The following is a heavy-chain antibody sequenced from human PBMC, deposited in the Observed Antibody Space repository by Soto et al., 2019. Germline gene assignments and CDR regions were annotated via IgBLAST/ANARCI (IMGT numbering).Heavy chain of an antibody. CDR1: TFTFSTDG. V-gene: IGHV3-30-3*01. Sequence: QVQLVESGGGVVQPGRSLRLSCAASTFTFSTDGMHWVRQAPGKGLEWVAFISNDGSNKYYADSVKGRFTISRDNSRNTLYLQMNSLRADDTAVFYCAGEDLAAPGSTFDIWGQGTMVTVSS. D-gene: IGHD6-13*01. CDR3: AGEDLAAPGSTFDI. CDR2: ISNDGSNK. J-gene: IGHJ3*02.